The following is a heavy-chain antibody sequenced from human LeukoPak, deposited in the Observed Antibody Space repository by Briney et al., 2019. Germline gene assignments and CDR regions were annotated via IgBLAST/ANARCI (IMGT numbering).Heavy chain of an antibody. CDR2: IFHTGTA. V-gene: IGHV4-59*08. J-gene: IGHJ4*02. Sequence: SETVSHTHNVSSLHIRCYYWRWMRPPPARGLAGIGYIFHTGTATYNPSLKSRFTMSVDTSKNQFSLKVTSVTAADTAVYYCASQVHWAAALDSWGQGTLVSVSS. CDR3: ASQVHWAAALDS. D-gene: IGHD6-13*01. CDR1: SLHIRCYY.